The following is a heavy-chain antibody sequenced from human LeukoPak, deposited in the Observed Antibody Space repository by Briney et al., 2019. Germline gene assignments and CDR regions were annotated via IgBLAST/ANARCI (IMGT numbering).Heavy chain of an antibody. D-gene: IGHD5-12*01. Sequence: GGSLRLSCAASGFTFSTYWMHWVRQAPGKGLEWVANINPDGREKSYVDSVKGRFTISRDNAKDSLYLQMNSLRAEDTAVYYCARSRRVGTSPFYGTDVWGQGTTVSVSS. V-gene: IGHV3-7*04. CDR3: ARSRRVGTSPFYGTDV. CDR2: INPDGREK. CDR1: GFTFSTYW. J-gene: IGHJ6*02.